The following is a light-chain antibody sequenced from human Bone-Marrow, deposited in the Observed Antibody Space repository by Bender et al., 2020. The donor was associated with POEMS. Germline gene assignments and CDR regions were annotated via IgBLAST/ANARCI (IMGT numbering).Light chain of an antibody. J-gene: IGLJ3*02. CDR1: SSDIGDYNY. Sequence: QSALTQPASVSGSLGQSITISCTGTSSDIGDYNYVSWYQQLPGKAPKLIFYDVTNRPSGVSNRFSGSKSGNTASLTISGLQAEDEADYYCCSYAYSTTPNWVFGRGTKLTVL. V-gene: IGLV2-14*01. CDR2: DVT. CDR3: CSYAYSTTPNWV.